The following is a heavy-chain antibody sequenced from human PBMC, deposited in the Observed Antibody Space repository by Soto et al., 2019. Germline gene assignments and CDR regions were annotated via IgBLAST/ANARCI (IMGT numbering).Heavy chain of an antibody. CDR3: ARRDRGYIHGPPHYYYGLDV. CDR2: IDYSGST. J-gene: IGHJ6*02. D-gene: IGHD5-18*01. Sequence: QVQLQESGPGLVKPSQTLSLTCSVSGGSISSGGYYWCWVRQHPGKGLAWIGYIDYSGSTNYNPSLKSRLRMSVDTSKNHFSLQLTSVTAADTAVYYCARRDRGYIHGPPHYYYGLDVWGQGTTVTVSS. CDR1: GGSISSGGYY. V-gene: IGHV4-31*03.